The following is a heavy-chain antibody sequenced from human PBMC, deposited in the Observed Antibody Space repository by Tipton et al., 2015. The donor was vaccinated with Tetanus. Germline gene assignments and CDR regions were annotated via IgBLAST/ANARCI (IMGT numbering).Heavy chain of an antibody. CDR2: MSKDGGFK. J-gene: IGHJ4*02. CDR1: GFTFSNYG. D-gene: IGHD3-10*01. CDR3: ATARNKVSITRLQY. Sequence: SLRLSCAASGFTFSNYGMHWVRQAPGKGLEWVAVMSKDGGFKHYVDSAKGRFTISRDNAKNTLYLQMNSLRAEDTAVYYCATARNKVSITRLQYWGPGTLVTVSS. V-gene: IGHV3-30*03.